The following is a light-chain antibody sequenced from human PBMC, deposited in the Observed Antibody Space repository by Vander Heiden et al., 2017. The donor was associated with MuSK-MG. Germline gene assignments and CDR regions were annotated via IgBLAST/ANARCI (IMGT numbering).Light chain of an antibody. CDR1: SSDVGGNYY. V-gene: IGLV2-8*01. CDR3: SSSKV. Sequence: QSALTPPPSTSGPPGHSVTISCTGTSSDVGGNYYVSWYQQHPGKAPKLIIYEVSKRPSGVPDRFSGSKSDNTASLTVSGLQPDDEADYYCSSSKVFGGGTKLTVL. CDR2: EVS. J-gene: IGLJ2*01.